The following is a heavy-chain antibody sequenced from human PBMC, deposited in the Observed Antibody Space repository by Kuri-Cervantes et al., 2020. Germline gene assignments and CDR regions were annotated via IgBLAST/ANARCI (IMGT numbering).Heavy chain of an antibody. CDR2: ISAYNGDT. V-gene: IGHV1-45*02. CDR1: GYTFTYRY. Sequence: SVKVSCKASGYTFTYRYLHWVRQAPGQALEWMGWISAYNGDTNYAQKLQGRVTITADKSTSTAYMELSSLRSEDTAVYYCARSNDSSGYYPPLFDYWGQGTLVTVSS. D-gene: IGHD3-22*01. CDR3: ARSNDSSGYYPPLFDY. J-gene: IGHJ4*02.